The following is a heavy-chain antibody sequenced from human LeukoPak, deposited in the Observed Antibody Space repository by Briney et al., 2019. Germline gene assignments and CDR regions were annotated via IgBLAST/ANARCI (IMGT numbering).Heavy chain of an antibody. CDR2: IIPIFGTA. J-gene: IGHJ6*02. V-gene: IGHV1-69*13. CDR1: GGTFSSYA. Sequence: SVKVSCKASGGTFSSYAIGWVRQAPGQGLEWMGGIIPIFGTANYAQKFQGRVTITADESTSTAYMELSSLRSEDTAVYYCAMEFAVPAFDDYYYGMDVWGQGTTVTVSS. CDR3: AMEFAVPAFDDYYYGMDV. D-gene: IGHD2-2*01.